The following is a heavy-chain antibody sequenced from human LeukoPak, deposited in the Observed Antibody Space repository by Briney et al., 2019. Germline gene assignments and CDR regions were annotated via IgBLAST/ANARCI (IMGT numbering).Heavy chain of an antibody. CDR2: IYYSGST. D-gene: IGHD3-22*01. CDR1: GGSISYYY. J-gene: IGHJ4*02. Sequence: SETLSLTCTVSGGSISYYYWSWIRQPPGKGLEWIGYIYYSGSTNYNPSLKSRVTISVDTSKNQFSLKLSSVTAADTAVYYCARQTYYYYDSSGSDFDYWGQGTLVTVSS. V-gene: IGHV4-59*08. CDR3: ARQTYYYYDSSGSDFDY.